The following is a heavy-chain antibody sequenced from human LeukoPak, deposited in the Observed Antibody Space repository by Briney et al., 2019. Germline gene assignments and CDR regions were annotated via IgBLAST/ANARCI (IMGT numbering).Heavy chain of an antibody. CDR3: ARQAPSYYDSTFDY. J-gene: IGHJ4*02. V-gene: IGHV4-4*09. Sequence: NPSETLSLTCTVSGGSFSSNYWNWIRQPPGKGLEWIGYIYTSGSTNYNPSLKSRLTISVDMSKNQFSLKLSSVTAADTAVYFCARQAPSYYDSTFDYWGQGTVVTVSS. CDR1: GGSFSSNY. D-gene: IGHD3-22*01. CDR2: IYTSGST.